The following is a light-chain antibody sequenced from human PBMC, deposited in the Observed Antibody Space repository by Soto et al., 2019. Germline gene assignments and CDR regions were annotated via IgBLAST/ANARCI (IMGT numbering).Light chain of an antibody. CDR3: QTWGTGTVV. CDR2: LNSDGSY. V-gene: IGLV4-69*01. Sequence: QSVLTQSPSASASLGASVKLTCTRSSGHSSYAIAWHQQQPEKGPRYLMKLNSDGSYNKGDGIPDRFSGSSSGAERYLTISSLQSEDEADYYCQTWGTGTVVFGGGTKLTVL. CDR1: SGHSSYA. J-gene: IGLJ2*01.